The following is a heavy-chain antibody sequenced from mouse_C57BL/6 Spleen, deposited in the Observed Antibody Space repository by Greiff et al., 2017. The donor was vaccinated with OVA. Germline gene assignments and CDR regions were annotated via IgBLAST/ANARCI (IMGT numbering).Heavy chain of an antibody. V-gene: IGHV1-64*01. CDR3: ARPDYCYEAYAMDY. Sequence: VQLQQPGAELVKPGASVKLSCKASGYTFTSYWMHWVKQRPGQGLEWIGMIHPNSGSTNYNEKFKSKATLTVDKSSSTAYMQLSSLTSEDSAVYYGARPDYCYEAYAMDYWGQGTSVTVSS. CDR2: IHPNSGST. J-gene: IGHJ4*01. CDR1: GYTFTSYW. D-gene: IGHD2-12*01.